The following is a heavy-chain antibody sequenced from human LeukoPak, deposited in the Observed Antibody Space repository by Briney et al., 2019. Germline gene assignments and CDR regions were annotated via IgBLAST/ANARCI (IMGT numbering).Heavy chain of an antibody. CDR1: TFTFSTYW. J-gene: IGHJ5*02. Sequence: GGSLRLSCRTSTFTFSTYWMTWVRQAPGKGLERVASIKQDGSEKNYADSVKGRFTISRDNAKNSVYLQMNSLRAEDTAVYSCARAPDFGVVMMGDLGWFDPWGQGTLVTVSS. D-gene: IGHD3-3*01. V-gene: IGHV3-7*01. CDR3: ARAPDFGVVMMGDLGWFDP. CDR2: IKQDGSEK.